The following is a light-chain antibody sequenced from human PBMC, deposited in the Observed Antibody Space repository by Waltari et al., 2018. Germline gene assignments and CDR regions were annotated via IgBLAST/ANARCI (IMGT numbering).Light chain of an antibody. Sequence: DVVMTQSPLSLPVTPGEPASISCRSSQSLLDTNGDNYLDWSLQKPGQSPQLLIYLGSNRASGVPDRFSGSGSGTDFTLKVSRVEAEDVGIYYCMQTLQTPRAFGPGTKVDIK. CDR1: QSLLDTNGDNY. CDR3: MQTLQTPRA. CDR2: LGS. V-gene: IGKV2-28*01. J-gene: IGKJ3*01.